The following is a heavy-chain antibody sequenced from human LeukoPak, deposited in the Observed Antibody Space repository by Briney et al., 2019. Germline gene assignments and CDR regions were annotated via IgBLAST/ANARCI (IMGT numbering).Heavy chain of an antibody. J-gene: IGHJ4*02. D-gene: IGHD3-3*01. V-gene: IGHV4-39*01. CDR2: IYYSGST. CDR3: ARRYDFWSGYYNAYFDY. CDR1: GGSISSSSYY. Sequence: PSETLSLTCTVSGGSISSSSYYWGWIRQPPGKGLEWIGSIYYSGSTYYTPSLKSRVTISVDTSKNQFSLKLSSVTAADTAVYYCARRYDFWSGYYNAYFDYWGQGTLVTVSS.